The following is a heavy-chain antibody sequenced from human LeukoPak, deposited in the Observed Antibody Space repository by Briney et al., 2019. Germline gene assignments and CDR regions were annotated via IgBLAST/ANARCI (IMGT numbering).Heavy chain of an antibody. D-gene: IGHD3-9*01. CDR2: ISYSGTT. V-gene: IGHV4-59*12. J-gene: IGHJ4*02. Sequence: SETLSLTCTVSGGSISSYYWSWIRQPPGKGLEWIGYISYSGTTNYNPSLKSRLTISVDMSKNQFSLKLSSVTAADTAVYYCARVAGYFDSRGYFDYWGQGTLVTVSS. CDR3: ARVAGYFDSRGYFDY. CDR1: GGSISSYY.